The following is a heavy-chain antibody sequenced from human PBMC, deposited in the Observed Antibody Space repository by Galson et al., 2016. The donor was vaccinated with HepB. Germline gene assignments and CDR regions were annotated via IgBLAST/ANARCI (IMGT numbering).Heavy chain of an antibody. CDR3: GKSRGSSWRKYFHP. Sequence: QSGAEVKKPGESLKISCKGSGYSFATHWIGWVRQLPGKGLEWVGIIYPGDSDTRYSPSFQGQVTISADKSIRTAYLQWSSLKASDTAIYYCGKSRGSSWRKYFHPWGRGTVVAVSS. V-gene: IGHV5-51*01. J-gene: IGHJ1*01. D-gene: IGHD2-2*01. CDR1: GYSFATHW. CDR2: IYPGDSDT.